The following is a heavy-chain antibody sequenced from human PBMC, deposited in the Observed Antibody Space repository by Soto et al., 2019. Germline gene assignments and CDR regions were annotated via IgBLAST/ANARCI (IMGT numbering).Heavy chain of an antibody. CDR1: VYTFTSYG. CDR3: ARVFSGYGDAFDI. CDR2: ISAYNGNT. Sequence: ASVKVCCKASVYTFTSYGISWVRQAPGQGLERMGWISAYNGNTNYAQKLQGRVTMTTDTSTSTAYMELRSLRSDDMAVYYCARVFSGYGDAFDIWGQGTTVPVSS. D-gene: IGHD5-12*01. V-gene: IGHV1-18*03. J-gene: IGHJ3*02.